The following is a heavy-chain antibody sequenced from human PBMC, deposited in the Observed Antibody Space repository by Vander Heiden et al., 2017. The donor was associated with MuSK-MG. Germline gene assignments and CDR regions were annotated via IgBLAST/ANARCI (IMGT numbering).Heavy chain of an antibody. Sequence: EVQQVQSGAEVKKPGESLKISCRGSGYSFTSYWIGWVRQMPGKGLEWMGIIYPGDSDTRYSPSFQGQVTISADKSISTAYLQWSSLKASDTAMYYCASRYCSSTSCYVNDAFDIWGQGPMVTVSS. J-gene: IGHJ3*02. D-gene: IGHD2-2*01. CDR1: GYSFTSYW. V-gene: IGHV5-51*01. CDR2: IYPGDSDT. CDR3: ASRYCSSTSCYVNDAFDI.